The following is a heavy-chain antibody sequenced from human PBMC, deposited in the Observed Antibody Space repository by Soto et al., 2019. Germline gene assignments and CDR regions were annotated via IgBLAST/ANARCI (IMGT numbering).Heavy chain of an antibody. CDR3: ARLITIVGVVMGAFDI. V-gene: IGHV5-51*01. CDR2: IYPGDSDT. CDR1: GYSFTSYW. D-gene: IGHD3-3*01. Sequence: GESLKISCKGSGYSFTSYWIGWVRRMPGKGLEWMGIIYPGDSDTRYSPSFQGQVTISADKSISTAYLQWSSLKASDTAMYYCARLITIVGVVMGAFDIWGQGTMVTFSS. J-gene: IGHJ3*02.